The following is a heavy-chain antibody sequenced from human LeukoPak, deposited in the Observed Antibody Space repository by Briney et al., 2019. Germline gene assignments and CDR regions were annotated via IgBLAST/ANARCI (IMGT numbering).Heavy chain of an antibody. CDR1: GFAFSRFN. CDR3: ARELFSYDFWL. D-gene: IGHD3-3*01. Sequence: GGSLRLSCVASGFAFSRFNMNWVRQAPGKELEWVSYISSSSSTTYHADSVKGRFTISRDNAKNSLYLQMNSLRAEDTAVYYCARELFSYDFWLWGQGTLVTVSS. CDR2: ISSSSSTT. J-gene: IGHJ4*02. V-gene: IGHV3-48*01.